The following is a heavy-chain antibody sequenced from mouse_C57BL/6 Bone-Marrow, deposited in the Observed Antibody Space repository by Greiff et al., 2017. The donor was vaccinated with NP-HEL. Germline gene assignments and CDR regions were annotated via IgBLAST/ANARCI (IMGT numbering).Heavy chain of an antibody. D-gene: IGHD2-1*01. CDR3: ARRNYGTLDY. CDR1: GYTFTSYW. V-gene: IGHV1-52*01. Sequence: QVQLQQPGAELVRPGSSVKLSCKASGYTFTSYWMHWVKQRPIQGLEWIGNIDPSDSDTHYNQKFKDKATLTVDKSSSTAYMQLSSVTSEDSAVYYCARRNYGTLDYWGQGTTLTVS. J-gene: IGHJ2*01. CDR2: IDPSDSDT.